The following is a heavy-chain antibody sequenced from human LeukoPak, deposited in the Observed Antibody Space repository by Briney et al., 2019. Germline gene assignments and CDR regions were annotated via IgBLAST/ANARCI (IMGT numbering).Heavy chain of an antibody. J-gene: IGHJ6*02. D-gene: IGHD2-15*01. CDR1: GGSFSSSA. V-gene: IGHV1-69*15. CDR2: IIPIFGTA. CDR3: ARSTSKSGVVVVVSAYYYYGMDV. Sequence: SVKVSCKASGGSFSSSASSWVRQAPGQGLEWMGRIIPIFGTANYAQKFQGRVTITADESTSTAYMELSSLRSEDTAVFYCARSTSKSGVVVVVSAYYYYGMDVWGQGTTVTVSS.